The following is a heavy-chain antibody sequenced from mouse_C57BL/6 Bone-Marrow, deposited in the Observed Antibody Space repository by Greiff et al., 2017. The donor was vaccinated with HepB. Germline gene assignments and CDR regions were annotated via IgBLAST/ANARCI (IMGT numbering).Heavy chain of an antibody. V-gene: IGHV1-54*01. CDR3: ARSPYSNYDYYAMDY. J-gene: IGHJ4*01. CDR1: GYAFTNYL. D-gene: IGHD2-5*01. Sequence: QVQLKESGAELVRPGTSVKVSCKASGYAFTNYLIEWVKQRPGQGLEWIGVINPGSGGTNYNEKCKGKATLTADKSSSTAYMQLSSLNSEDSAVYFCARSPYSNYDYYAMDYWGQGTSVTVSS. CDR2: INPGSGGT.